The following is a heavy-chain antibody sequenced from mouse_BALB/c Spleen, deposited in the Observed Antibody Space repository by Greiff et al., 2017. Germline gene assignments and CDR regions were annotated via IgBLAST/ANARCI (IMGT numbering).Heavy chain of an antibody. CDR3: ARGIYYDYDAWFAY. CDR1: GFTFSSYA. CDR2: ISSGGSYT. D-gene: IGHD2-4*01. J-gene: IGHJ3*01. Sequence: EVKLMESGGGLVKPGGSLKLSCAASGFTFSSYAMSWVRQTPEKRLEWVATISSGGSYTYYPDSVKGRFTISRDNAKNTLYLQMSSLRSEDTAMYYCARGIYYDYDAWFAYWGQGTLVTVSA. V-gene: IGHV5-9-3*01.